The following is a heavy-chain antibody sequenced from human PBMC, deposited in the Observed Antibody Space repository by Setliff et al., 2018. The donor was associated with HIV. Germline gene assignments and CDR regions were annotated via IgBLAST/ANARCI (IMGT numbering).Heavy chain of an antibody. CDR2: ISWNSETI. Sequence: GGSLRLSCAASGFTFDDCAMYWVRLLPGKGLEWVSGISWNSETIGYADSVKGRFTISRDNAKNSLYLQMSGLRVEDTALYYCTKDMGYSYGYGMDVWGQGTTVTVSS. J-gene: IGHJ6*02. CDR3: TKDMGYSYGYGMDV. D-gene: IGHD5-18*01. CDR1: GFTFDDCA. V-gene: IGHV3-9*01.